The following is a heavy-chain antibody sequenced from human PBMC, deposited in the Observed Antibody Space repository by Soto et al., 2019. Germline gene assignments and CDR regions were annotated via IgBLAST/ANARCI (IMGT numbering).Heavy chain of an antibody. J-gene: IGHJ4*02. D-gene: IGHD1-26*01. Sequence: QVPLVQSGAEVKKPGASVKVSCKASGYTFTGYYMHWVRQAPGQGLEWMGWINPNSGGTNYAQKFQGRVTMTRDTSISTAYMELSRLRSDDTAVYYCARGGMGGSYYKAVGYYFDYWGQGTLVTVSS. V-gene: IGHV1-2*02. CDR2: INPNSGGT. CDR1: GYTFTGYY. CDR3: ARGGMGGSYYKAVGYYFDY.